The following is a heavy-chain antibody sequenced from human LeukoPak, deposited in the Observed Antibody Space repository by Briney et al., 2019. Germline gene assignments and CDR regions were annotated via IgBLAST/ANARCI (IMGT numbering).Heavy chain of an antibody. Sequence: ASVKVSCKASGYTFTGYHMHWVRQAPGQGLEWMGWINPNSGGTNYAQKFQGRVTMTRDTSISTAYMELSRLRSDDTAVYYCATYYYDSSGYRDYFDYWGQGTLVTVSS. V-gene: IGHV1-2*02. CDR2: INPNSGGT. CDR1: GYTFTGYH. CDR3: ATYYYDSSGYRDYFDY. J-gene: IGHJ4*02. D-gene: IGHD3-22*01.